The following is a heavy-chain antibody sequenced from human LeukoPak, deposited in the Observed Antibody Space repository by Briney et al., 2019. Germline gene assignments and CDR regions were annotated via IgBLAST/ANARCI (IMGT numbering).Heavy chain of an antibody. J-gene: IGHJ4*02. D-gene: IGHD6-19*01. Sequence: GGSLTLSCAVSGFTFDDYAMHWVRQAPGKGLEWVSLISGDGGSRYYAGSVKGRFTVSRDNSKNSLYLQMDRLRTEDTAFYYCAKGADPLTWRMMTVAGTRFDFWGQGTLVTVSS. CDR2: ISGDGGSR. CDR1: GFTFDDYA. V-gene: IGHV3-43*02. CDR3: AKGADPLTWRMMTVAGTRFDF.